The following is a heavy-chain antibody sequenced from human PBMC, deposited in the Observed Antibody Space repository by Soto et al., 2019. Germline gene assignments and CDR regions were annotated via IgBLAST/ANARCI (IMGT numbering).Heavy chain of an antibody. V-gene: IGHV4-59*08. CDR2: IYYSGST. D-gene: IGHD4-17*01. J-gene: IGHJ4*02. CDR1: GGSISSYY. CDR3: VRADDYGDLFDY. Sequence: SETLSLTCTVSGGSISSYYWSWIRQPPGKGLEWIGYIYYSGSTNYNPSLKSRVTISVDTSKNQFSLELSSVTAADTAVYYCVRADDYGDLFDYWGQGTLVTVSS.